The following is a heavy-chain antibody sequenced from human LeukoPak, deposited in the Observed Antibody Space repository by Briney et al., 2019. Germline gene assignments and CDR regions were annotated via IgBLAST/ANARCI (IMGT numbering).Heavy chain of an antibody. Sequence: GGSLRLSCAASGFTFNSYAMHWLRQAPAKGLEWVAVISYDGSNKYYADSVKGRFTISRDNSKNTLYLQMNSLRAGDTAVYYCASGEDVTMVRGVITPFDYWGQGTLVTVSS. CDR1: GFTFNSYA. CDR2: ISYDGSNK. D-gene: IGHD3-10*01. V-gene: IGHV3-30*04. CDR3: ASGEDVTMVRGVITPFDY. J-gene: IGHJ4*02.